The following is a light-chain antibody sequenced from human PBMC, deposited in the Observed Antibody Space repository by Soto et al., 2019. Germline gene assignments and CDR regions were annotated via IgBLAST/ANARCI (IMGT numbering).Light chain of an antibody. J-gene: IGKJ4*01. Sequence: EIVLTQSPATLSLSPGERATLSCRASQSVTKSLAWYQQKPGQAPRLLIFATSHRATDIPTRFSGSGSETDFTRTITSLKPEDFAVYYCQQRSDWPPSLTFGGGTKVEIK. CDR3: QQRSDWPPSLT. CDR1: QSVTKS. CDR2: ATS. V-gene: IGKV3-11*01.